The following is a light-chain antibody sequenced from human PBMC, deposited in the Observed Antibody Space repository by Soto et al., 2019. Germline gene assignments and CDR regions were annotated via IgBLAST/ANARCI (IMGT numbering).Light chain of an antibody. CDR1: QTVYNN. CDR2: FAS. V-gene: IGKV3-15*01. J-gene: IGKJ4*01. Sequence: IVMTQSPATLSVSPGEKATLSCRASQTVYNNLAWYQQKPGQAPRLLVYFASTRATGVPARFSGSGSGTEFSLTISSLQSEDFALYYRLQFTAWPLTFGGGTKVETK. CDR3: LQFTAWPLT.